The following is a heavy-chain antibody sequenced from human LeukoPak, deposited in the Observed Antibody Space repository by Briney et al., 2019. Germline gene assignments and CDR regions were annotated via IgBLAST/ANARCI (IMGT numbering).Heavy chain of an antibody. Sequence: PSETLSPSRAVYGGSFSCYYSGWISQPPGKGLEWIGEINHSGSTNYNPSLKSRVTKSGYTSKNQLSLKLSSVTAADTAVYYCARGLEQPKRRDMD. CDR1: GGSFSCYY. J-gene: IGHJ6*03. CDR3: ARGLEQPKRRDMD. CDR2: INHSGST. V-gene: IGHV4-34*01.